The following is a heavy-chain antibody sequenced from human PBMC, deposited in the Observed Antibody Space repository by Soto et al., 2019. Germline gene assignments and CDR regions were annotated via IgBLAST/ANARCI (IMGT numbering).Heavy chain of an antibody. CDR3: ARTYYDFWSGQNYYYYYGMDV. Sequence: SETLSLTCTVSGGSISSSSYYWGWIRQPPGKGLEWIGSIYYSGSTYYNPSLKSRVTISVDTSKNQFSLKLSSVTAADTAVYYCARTYYDFWSGQNYYYYYGMDVWGQGTTVTVSS. D-gene: IGHD3-3*01. J-gene: IGHJ6*02. V-gene: IGHV4-39*01. CDR2: IYYSGST. CDR1: GGSISSSSYY.